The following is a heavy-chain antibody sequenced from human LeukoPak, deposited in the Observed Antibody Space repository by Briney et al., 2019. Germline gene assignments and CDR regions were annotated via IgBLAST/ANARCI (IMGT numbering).Heavy chain of an antibody. CDR2: ISDGCSRT. CDR1: GFSFSRYD. Sequence: GGSLRLSRAASGFSFSRYDVSWVRRAPGRGLEGVASISDGCSRTDYAHFDKGRFTIKRDDYKNTLYLQMNGLGAEDTAGYCCAKVRLGIGVDYWGQGTLVTVSS. D-gene: IGHD7-27*01. CDR3: AKVRLGIGVDY. V-gene: IGHV3-23*01. J-gene: IGHJ4*02.